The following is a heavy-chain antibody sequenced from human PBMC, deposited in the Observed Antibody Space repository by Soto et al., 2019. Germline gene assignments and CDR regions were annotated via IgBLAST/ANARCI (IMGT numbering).Heavy chain of an antibody. CDR3: ARESFNSFDI. V-gene: IGHV4-59*01. CDR1: GDSIRSYY. Sequence: NPSETLSLTCTVSGDSIRSYYWSWIRQPPGKGLEWITYLYYTGTTTYNPSLKSRVTISLDSSQNQFSLQLSSVTAADTAVYYCARESFNSFDIWGQGTMVTVSS. CDR2: LYYTGTT. J-gene: IGHJ3*02.